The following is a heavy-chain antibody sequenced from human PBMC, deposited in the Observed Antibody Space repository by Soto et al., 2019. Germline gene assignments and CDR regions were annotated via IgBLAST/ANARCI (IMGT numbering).Heavy chain of an antibody. CDR1: GFTFSSYA. V-gene: IGHV3-23*01. D-gene: IGHD2-2*01. CDR3: AKVGLGGSCSSTSCSPIYYYYGMDV. J-gene: IGHJ6*02. Sequence: PGGSLRLSCAASGFTFSSYAMSWVRQAPGKGLEWVSAISGSGGSTYYADSVKGRFTISRDNSKNTLYLQMNSLRAEDTAVYYCAKVGLGGSCSSTSCSPIYYYYGMDVWGQGTTVTVSS. CDR2: ISGSGGST.